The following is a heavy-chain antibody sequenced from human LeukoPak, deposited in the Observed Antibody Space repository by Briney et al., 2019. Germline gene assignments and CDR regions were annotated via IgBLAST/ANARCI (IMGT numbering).Heavy chain of an antibody. CDR3: ARELSRDWEYFDY. V-gene: IGHV3-11*01. Sequence: GGSLRLSCAASGFTFSDYYMSWIRQAPGKGLEWVSYISSSGSTIYYADSVKGRFTISRDNAKNSLYLQMNSLRAEDTAVYYCARELSRDWEYFDYWGQGTLVTVSS. J-gene: IGHJ4*02. CDR2: ISSSGSTI. CDR1: GFTFSDYY. D-gene: IGHD3-16*02.